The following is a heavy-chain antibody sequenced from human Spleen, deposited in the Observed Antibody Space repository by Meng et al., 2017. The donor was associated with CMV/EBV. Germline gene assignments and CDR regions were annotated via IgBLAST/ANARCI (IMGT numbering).Heavy chain of an antibody. V-gene: IGHV3-20*04. Sequence: GESLKISCAASGFNFDDHGMTWVRQAPGKGLEWVSVINWDGGRTDYADSVRGRFTISRDNAKNSLYLQMNSLRAEDTAVYYCARDGEYCSSTTCSYDAFDIWGQGTMVTVSS. CDR1: GFNFDDHG. CDR3: ARDGEYCSSTTCSYDAFDI. D-gene: IGHD2-2*01. CDR2: INWDGGRT. J-gene: IGHJ3*02.